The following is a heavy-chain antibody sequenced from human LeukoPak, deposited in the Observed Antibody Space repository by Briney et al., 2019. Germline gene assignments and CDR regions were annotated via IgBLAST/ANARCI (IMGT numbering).Heavy chain of an antibody. J-gene: IGHJ6*02. D-gene: IGHD4-17*01. CDR2: IIPIFGTA. V-gene: IGHV1-69*13. CDR1: GGTFSSYA. CDR3: AREGGDYVGYYYGMDV. Sequence: SVKVSCKASGGTFSSYAISWVRQAPGQGLEWMGGIIPIFGTANYAQKFQGRVTITADESTSTAYMELSSLRSEDAAVYYCAREGGDYVGYYYGMDVWGQGTTVTVSS.